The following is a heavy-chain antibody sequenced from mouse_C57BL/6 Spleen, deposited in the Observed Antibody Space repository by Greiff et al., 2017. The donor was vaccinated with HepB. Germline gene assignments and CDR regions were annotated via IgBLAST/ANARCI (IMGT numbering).Heavy chain of an antibody. CDR1: GYTFTSYG. Sequence: VQLQESGAELARPGASVKLSCKASGYTFTSYGISWVKQRTGQGLEWIGEIYPRSGNTYYNEKFKGKATLTADPSSSTAYMELRSLTSEDSAVYFCARGAAVGGGWWGVCGAGTGCTVSS. V-gene: IGHV1-81*01. CDR2: IYPRSGNT. CDR3: ARGAAVGGGWWGV. J-gene: IGHJ1*01. D-gene: IGHD1-1*02.